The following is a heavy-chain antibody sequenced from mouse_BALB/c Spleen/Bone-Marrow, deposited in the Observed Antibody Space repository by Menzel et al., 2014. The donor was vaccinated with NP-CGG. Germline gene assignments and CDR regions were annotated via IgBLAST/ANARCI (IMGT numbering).Heavy chain of an antibody. V-gene: IGHV1S81*02. Sequence: QVQLQQSGAELVKPGASVKLSCKASGYTFTNYWMHWVKQRPGQGLEWIGEINPSNGRTNYNEKFKSKATLTVDKSSSPAYMQLSSLTAEDSAVYYCARGFDYWGQGTTLTISS. CDR2: INPSNGRT. J-gene: IGHJ2*01. CDR3: ARGFDY. CDR1: GYTFTNYW.